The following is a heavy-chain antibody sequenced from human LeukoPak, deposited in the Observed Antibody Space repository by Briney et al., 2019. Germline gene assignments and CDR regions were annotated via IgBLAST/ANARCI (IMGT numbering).Heavy chain of an antibody. CDR3: TVIGTPIIYNDAFDI. CDR2: IRSKANSYAT. V-gene: IGHV3-73*01. Sequence: GGSLRLSCAASVFPFSGSAMHWVRQASGKGLAWVGRIRSKANSYATAYGASVKGRFTISRDDSKNTTYLQMNSLKTEDTAVYYCTVIGTPIIYNDAFDIWGQGTMVTVSS. J-gene: IGHJ3*02. D-gene: IGHD1-1*01. CDR1: VFPFSGSA.